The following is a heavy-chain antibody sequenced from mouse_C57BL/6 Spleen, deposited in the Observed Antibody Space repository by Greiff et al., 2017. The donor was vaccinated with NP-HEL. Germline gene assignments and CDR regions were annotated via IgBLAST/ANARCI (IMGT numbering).Heavy chain of an antibody. CDR2: INPSNGGT. Sequence: VQRVESGTELVKPGASVKLSCKASGYTFTSYWMHWVKQRPGQGLEWIGNINPSNGGTNYNEKFKSKATLTVDKTSSPAYMQLSSLTSEDSAVYYGARSPTGTSAYWGQGTLVTVSA. CDR1: GYTFTSYW. V-gene: IGHV1-53*01. CDR3: ARSPTGTSAY. D-gene: IGHD4-1*02. J-gene: IGHJ3*01.